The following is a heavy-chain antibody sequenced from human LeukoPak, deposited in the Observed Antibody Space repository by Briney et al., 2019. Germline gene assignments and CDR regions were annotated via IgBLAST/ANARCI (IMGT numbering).Heavy chain of an antibody. CDR3: ARDLVLFNWVYFDY. CDR1: GYTFTGYY. Sequence: ASVKVSCKASGYTFTGYYMHWVRQAPGQGLEGMGRINPNSGGTNYAQKFQGRVTMTRDTSISTAYMELSRLRSDDTAVYYCARDLVLFNWVYFDYWGQGTLVTVSS. D-gene: IGHD7-27*01. CDR2: INPNSGGT. J-gene: IGHJ4*02. V-gene: IGHV1-2*06.